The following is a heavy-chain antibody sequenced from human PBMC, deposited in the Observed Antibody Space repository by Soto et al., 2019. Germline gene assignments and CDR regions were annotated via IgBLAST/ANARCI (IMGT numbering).Heavy chain of an antibody. J-gene: IGHJ4*02. CDR2: ISGSGGST. Sequence: GGSLRLSCAASGFTFSSYSMNWVRQAPGKGLEWVSAISGSGGSTYYADSVKGRFTISRDNSKNTLYLQMNSLRAEDTAVYYCAKDRSGYYPYYFDYWGQGTLVTVSS. CDR3: AKDRSGYYPYYFDY. V-gene: IGHV3-23*01. D-gene: IGHD3-3*01. CDR1: GFTFSSYS.